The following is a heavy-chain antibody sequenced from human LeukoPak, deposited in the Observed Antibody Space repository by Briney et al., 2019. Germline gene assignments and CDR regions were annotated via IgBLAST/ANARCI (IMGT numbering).Heavy chain of an antibody. D-gene: IGHD2-2*02. CDR1: GFTFSSYS. CDR2: ISSSSTM. V-gene: IGHV3-48*01. J-gene: IGHJ5*02. Sequence: GGSLRLSCAASGFTFSSYSMNWVRQAPGKGLEWVSYISSSSTMYYADSVKGRFTISRDNAKDTLFLQLNSLTAADTAMYFCAKASVAIPQYCNSWGQGTLVTVSS. CDR3: AKASVAIPQYCNS.